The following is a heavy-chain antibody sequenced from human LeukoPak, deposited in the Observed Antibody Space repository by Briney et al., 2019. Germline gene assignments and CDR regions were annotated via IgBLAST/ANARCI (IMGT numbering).Heavy chain of an antibody. V-gene: IGHV3-30*02. CDR1: GFTFSSYV. J-gene: IGHJ6*03. CDR3: ARVYYYYMDV. CDR2: IRYDGSNK. Sequence: GGSLRLSCAASGFTFSSYVMHWVRQAPGKGLEWVAFIRYDGSNKYYADSVKGRFTISRDNSKNTLYLQMNSLRAEDTAVYYCARVYYYYMDVWGKGTTVTVSS.